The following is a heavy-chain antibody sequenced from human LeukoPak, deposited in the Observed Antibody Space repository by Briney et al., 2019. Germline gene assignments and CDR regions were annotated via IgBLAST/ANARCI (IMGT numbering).Heavy chain of an antibody. D-gene: IGHD2-15*01. CDR3: ARGRSGRGWYYFDY. V-gene: IGHV4-31*11. CDR1: GGSFSGYY. J-gene: IGHJ4*02. Sequence: SETLSLTCAVYGGSFSGYYWSWIRQHPGKGLEWIGYIYYSGSTYYNPSLKSRVTISVDTSKNQFSLKLSSVTAADTAVYYCARGRSGRGWYYFDYWGQGTLVTVSS. CDR2: IYYSGST.